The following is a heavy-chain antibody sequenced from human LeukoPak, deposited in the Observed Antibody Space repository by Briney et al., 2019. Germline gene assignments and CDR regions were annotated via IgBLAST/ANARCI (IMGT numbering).Heavy chain of an antibody. CDR1: GYTFTSYG. CDR3: ARTGGGSSSGNYYYYMDV. J-gene: IGHJ6*03. D-gene: IGHD6-6*01. CDR2: ISAYSGNT. Sequence: ASVNVSCKASGYTFTSYGIFWVRQAPGQGLEWMGWISAYSGNTKYAQKLQGRVTMTTDTSTSTAYMELRSLRSDDTAVYYCARTGGGSSSGNYYYYMDVWGKGTTVTVSS. V-gene: IGHV1-18*01.